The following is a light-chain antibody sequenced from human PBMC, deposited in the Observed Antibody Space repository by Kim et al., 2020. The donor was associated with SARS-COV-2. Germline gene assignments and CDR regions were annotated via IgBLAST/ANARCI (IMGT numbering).Light chain of an antibody. V-gene: IGKV1-39*01. CDR3: QQSYSTPRT. Sequence: ASVGDRVTITCRASQGISSYLNWYQQKPGQAPKLLIYAASSLQSGVPLRFSGSGSGTDFTLTISSLQPEDFATYYCQQSYSTPRTFGQGTKVDIK. CDR2: AAS. J-gene: IGKJ1*01. CDR1: QGISSY.